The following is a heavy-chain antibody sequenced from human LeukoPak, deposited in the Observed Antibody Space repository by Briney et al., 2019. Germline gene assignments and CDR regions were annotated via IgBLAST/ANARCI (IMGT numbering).Heavy chain of an antibody. V-gene: IGHV4-59*08. CDR2: IYYSGST. CDR1: GGSISSYY. Sequence: PSETLSLTCTVSGGSISSYYWSWIRRPPGKGLEWIGYIYYSGSTNYNPSLKSRVTISVDTSKNQFSLKLSSVTAADTAVYYCARLGCSSTSCFAHFDYWGQGTLVTVSS. J-gene: IGHJ4*02. CDR3: ARLGCSSTSCFAHFDY. D-gene: IGHD2-2*01.